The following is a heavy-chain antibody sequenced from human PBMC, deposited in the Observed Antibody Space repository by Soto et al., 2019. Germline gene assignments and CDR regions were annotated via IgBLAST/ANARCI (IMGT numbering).Heavy chain of an antibody. Sequence: QVQLVQSGAEVKKPGSSVKVSCKASGGTFSSYTISWVRQAPGQGLEWMGRIIPILGIANYAQKFQGRVTITADKTTSHAYLEAGRLRSEDTAVYYCARGNRGYDSDYYYYYMDVWGKGTTVTVSS. CDR2: IIPILGIA. V-gene: IGHV1-69*02. D-gene: IGHD5-12*01. J-gene: IGHJ6*03. CDR1: GGTFSSYT. CDR3: ARGNRGYDSDYYYYYMDV.